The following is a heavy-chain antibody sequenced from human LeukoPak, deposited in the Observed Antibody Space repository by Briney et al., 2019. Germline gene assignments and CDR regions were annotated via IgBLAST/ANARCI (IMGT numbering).Heavy chain of an antibody. CDR3: ARVAAAIRGWFDP. D-gene: IGHD2-2*02. J-gene: IGHJ5*02. Sequence: SETLSLTCTVSGGSISSGGYYWSWIRQHPGKGLEWIGYIYYSGSTYYNPSLKSRVTISVDTSKNQFSLKLGSVTAADTAVYYCARVAAAIRGWFDPWGQGTLVTVSS. CDR1: GGSISSGGYY. CDR2: IYYSGST. V-gene: IGHV4-31*03.